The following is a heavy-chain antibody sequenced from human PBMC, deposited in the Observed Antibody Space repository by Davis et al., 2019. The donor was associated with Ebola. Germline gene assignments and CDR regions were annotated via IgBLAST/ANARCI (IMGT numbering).Heavy chain of an antibody. CDR1: GYTFTSYG. J-gene: IGHJ6*02. CDR2: ISAYNGNT. CDR3: ARDRFPCTGGVCYLRGRDMDV. D-gene: IGHD2-8*02. Sequence: ASVKVSCKASGYTFTSYGISWVRQAPGQGLEWMGWISAYNGNTNYAQKLQGRVTMTTDTSTSTAYMELRSLRSDDTAVYYCARDRFPCTGGVCYLRGRDMDVWGQGTTVTVSS. V-gene: IGHV1-18*01.